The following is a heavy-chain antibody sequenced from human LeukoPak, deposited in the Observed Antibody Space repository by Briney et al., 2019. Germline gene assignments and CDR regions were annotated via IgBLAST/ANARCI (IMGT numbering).Heavy chain of an antibody. D-gene: IGHD2-21*02. J-gene: IGHJ6*02. CDR1: GFTFSSYT. CDR3: AREWCGGVCYSDYYYYGMDV. Sequence: GGSLRLSCAASGFTFSSYTMHWVPHAPGKGLEWVAVIWYVGSNKYYADSVKGRFTISRDNSKNTLYLQMNSLRAEETAVYYCAREWCGGVCYSDYYYYGMDVWGQGTTVTVSS. CDR2: IWYVGSNK. V-gene: IGHV3-33*01.